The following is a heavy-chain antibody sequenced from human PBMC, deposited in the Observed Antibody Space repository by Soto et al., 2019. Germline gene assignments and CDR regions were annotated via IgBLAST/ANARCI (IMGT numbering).Heavy chain of an antibody. V-gene: IGHV3-23*01. J-gene: IGHJ4*02. CDR1: GFTFSSYA. CDR2: ISGSGAYT. D-gene: IGHD2-2*01. CDR3: AKYGCSSTSCQCDY. Sequence: EVQLLESGGGSVQPGGSLRLSCAASGFTFSSYAMPWVRQAPGKGLEWVSAISGSGAYTYYANSVKGRFTISRDNSKNTLYLQLNSLSAEDTAVYYCAKYGCSSTSCQCDYWGKGTRVPVS.